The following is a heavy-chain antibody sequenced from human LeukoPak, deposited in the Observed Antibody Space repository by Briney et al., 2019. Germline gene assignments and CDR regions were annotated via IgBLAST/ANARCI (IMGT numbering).Heavy chain of an antibody. V-gene: IGHV4-34*01. D-gene: IGHD5-12*01. Sequence: SETLSLTCTVSGGSLNGYYWSWIRQPPGKGLEWIGEINHSGSTNYNPSLKSRVTISVDTSKNQFSLKLSSVTAADTAVYYCAGGGPIVATDYWGQGTLVTVSS. CDR3: AGGGPIVATDY. CDR2: INHSGST. CDR1: GGSLNGYY. J-gene: IGHJ4*02.